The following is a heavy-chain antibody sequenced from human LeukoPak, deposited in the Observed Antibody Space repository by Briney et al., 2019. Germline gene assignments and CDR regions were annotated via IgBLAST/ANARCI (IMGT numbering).Heavy chain of an antibody. CDR2: ISSSSSYI. Sequence: GGSLRLSCAASGFTFSSYSMNWVRQAPGKGLEWVSSISSSSSYIYYADSVKGRFTISRDNAKNSLYLQMNSLRAEDTAVYYCARDLSGRYCSSTSCYGYDAFDIWGQGTMVTVSS. J-gene: IGHJ3*02. CDR3: ARDLSGRYCSSTSCYGYDAFDI. D-gene: IGHD2-2*01. V-gene: IGHV3-21*01. CDR1: GFTFSSYS.